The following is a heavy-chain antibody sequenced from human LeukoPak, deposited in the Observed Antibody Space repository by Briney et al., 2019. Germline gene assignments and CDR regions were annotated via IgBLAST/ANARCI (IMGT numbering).Heavy chain of an antibody. D-gene: IGHD1-26*01. CDR1: VGSISSYY. CDR3: ARVGSIVGAPRASLNWFDP. CDR2: IYYSGST. J-gene: IGHJ5*02. Sequence: SETLSLTCTVSVGSISSYYWSCIRQPPGKGLEWIGYIYYSGSTNYNPSLKSRVTISVDTSKNQFSLKLSSVTAADTAVYYCARVGSIVGAPRASLNWFDPWGQGTLVTVSS. V-gene: IGHV4-59*01.